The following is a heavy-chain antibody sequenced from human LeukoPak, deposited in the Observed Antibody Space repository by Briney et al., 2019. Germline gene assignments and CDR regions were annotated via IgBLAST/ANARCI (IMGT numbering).Heavy chain of an antibody. CDR1: GFTFSSYS. CDR3: ARDTVRLGSSWYFDY. D-gene: IGHD6-13*01. CDR2: ISNSSSYI. V-gene: IGHV3-21*01. J-gene: IGHJ4*02. Sequence: GGSLRLSCAASGFTFSSYSMNWVRQAPGKGLEWVSSISNSSSYIYYADSVKGRFTISRDNAKNSLYPQMNSLRAEDTAVYYRARDTVRLGSSWYFDYWGQGTLVTVSS.